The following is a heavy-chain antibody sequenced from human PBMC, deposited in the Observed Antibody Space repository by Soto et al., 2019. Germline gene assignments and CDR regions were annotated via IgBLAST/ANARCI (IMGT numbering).Heavy chain of an antibody. J-gene: IGHJ4*02. CDR2: IYYSGST. V-gene: IGHV4-39*01. CDR1: GGSISSLSYY. Sequence: SETLSLTCTVFGGSISSLSYYWGWIRQPPGKGLEWIGSIYYSGSTYYNPSLKSRVTISVDTSKNQFSLKLSSVTAADTVVYYCASRRSYYYDSSGYSPFDYWGQGTLVTVSS. CDR3: ASRRSYYYDSSGYSPFDY. D-gene: IGHD3-22*01.